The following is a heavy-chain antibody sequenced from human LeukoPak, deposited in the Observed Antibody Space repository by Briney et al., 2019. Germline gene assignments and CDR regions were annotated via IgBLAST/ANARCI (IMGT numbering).Heavy chain of an antibody. CDR2: LSGSDRTT. CDR3: AKVSSGWSLDY. D-gene: IGHD6-19*01. Sequence: PGGSLRLSCATSGFTFSSYAMSWPRQGPGKGLEWVSSLSGSDRTTYYADSVKGRFTISRDNSKNTLYLQMSSLRGEDTAVYYCAKVSSGWSLDYWGQGTLVTVSS. CDR1: GFTFSSYA. V-gene: IGHV3-23*01. J-gene: IGHJ4*02.